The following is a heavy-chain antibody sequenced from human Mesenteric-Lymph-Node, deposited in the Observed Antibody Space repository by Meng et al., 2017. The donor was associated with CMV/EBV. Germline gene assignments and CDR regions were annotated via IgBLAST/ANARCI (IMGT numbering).Heavy chain of an antibody. D-gene: IGHD2-2*01. CDR3: AREVTIVVVPAAMNDY. V-gene: IGHV1-2*02. J-gene: IGHJ4*02. CDR2: INPNSGGT. Sequence: ASVKVSCKASGYTFTDYFIHWVRQAPGQGLEWMGWINPNSGGTNYAQKFQGRVTMTRDTSISTAYMELSRLRSDDTAVYYCAREVTIVVVPAAMNDYWGQGTLVTVSS. CDR1: GYTFTDYF.